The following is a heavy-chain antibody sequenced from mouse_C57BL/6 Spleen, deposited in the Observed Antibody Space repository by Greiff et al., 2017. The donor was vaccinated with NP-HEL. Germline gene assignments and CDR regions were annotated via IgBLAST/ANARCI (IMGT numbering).Heavy chain of an antibody. CDR3: AREEEQTGTRGYFDY. V-gene: IGHV1-54*01. CDR2: INPGSGGT. J-gene: IGHJ2*01. CDR1: GYAFTNYL. Sequence: QVQLQQSGAELVRPGTSVKVSCKASGYAFTNYLIEWVKQRPGQGLEWIGVINPGSGGTNYNEKFKGKATLTADKSSSTAYMQLSSLTSEDSAVYFCAREEEQTGTRGYFDYWGQGTTLTVSS. D-gene: IGHD4-1*01.